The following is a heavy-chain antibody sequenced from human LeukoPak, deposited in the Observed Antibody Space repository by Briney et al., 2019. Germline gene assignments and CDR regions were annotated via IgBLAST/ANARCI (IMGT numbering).Heavy chain of an antibody. CDR1: GFTVSSNY. CDR2: ISGSGGST. V-gene: IGHV3-23*01. D-gene: IGHD4-17*01. Sequence: GGSLRLSCAASGFTVSSNYMSWVRQAPGKGLEWVPAISGSGGSTYYADSVKGRFTISRDNSKNTLYLQMNSLRAEDTAVYYCAKDRRMTTVTVYYFDYWGQGTLVTVSS. CDR3: AKDRRMTTVTVYYFDY. J-gene: IGHJ4*02.